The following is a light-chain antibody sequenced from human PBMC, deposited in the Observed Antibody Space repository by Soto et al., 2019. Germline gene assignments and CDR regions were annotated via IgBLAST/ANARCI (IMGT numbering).Light chain of an antibody. CDR3: QQYNSYSRT. CDR2: KAS. J-gene: IGKJ1*01. V-gene: IGKV1-5*03. Sequence: DIQITQSPSTLYASVGDRVTITCRASQSISSWLAWYQQKTGKAPKLLIYKASSLESGVPSRFSGRGSGTECPLTISSLQPDDFSTYYCQQYNSYSRTFGQGTKVDIK. CDR1: QSISSW.